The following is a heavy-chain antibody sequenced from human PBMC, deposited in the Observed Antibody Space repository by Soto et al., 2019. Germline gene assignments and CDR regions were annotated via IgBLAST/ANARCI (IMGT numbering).Heavy chain of an antibody. V-gene: IGHV1-18*04. D-gene: IGHD3-3*01. J-gene: IGHJ4*02. CDR1: GYTFTSYG. CDR3: ATVKRRITIFGVVIIPYYFDY. Sequence: GASVKVSCKASGYTFTSYGISWVRQAPGQGLEWMGWISAYNGNTNYAQKLQGRVTMTTDTSTSTAYMELRSLRSEDTAVYYCATVKRRITIFGVVIIPYYFDYWGQGTLVTVSS. CDR2: ISAYNGNT.